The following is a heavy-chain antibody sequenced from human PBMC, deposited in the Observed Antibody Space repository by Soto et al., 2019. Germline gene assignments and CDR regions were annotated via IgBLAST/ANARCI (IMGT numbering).Heavy chain of an antibody. D-gene: IGHD3-22*01. CDR1: GGSINNYY. CDR2: IYYSGST. J-gene: IGHJ6*02. V-gene: IGHV4-59*08. CDR3: ARHGRNDYDSSGYYPSGMDV. Sequence: SETLSLTCTVSGGSINNYYWSWIRQPPGKGLEWIGYIYYSGSTNYNPSLKSRVTISVDTSKNQFSLKLSSVTAADTAVYYCARHGRNDYDSSGYYPSGMDVWGQGTTVTVSS.